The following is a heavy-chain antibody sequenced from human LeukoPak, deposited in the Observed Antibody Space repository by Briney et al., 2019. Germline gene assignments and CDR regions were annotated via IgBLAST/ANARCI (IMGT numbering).Heavy chain of an antibody. Sequence: GGSLRLSCAASGFTFTNYAMSWVRQAPGKGLEWVSGMSGRGVSTYYADSVKGRFTISRDNAKNSLYLQMNSLRAEDTAVYYCARDRVLWFGDYYYYYGMDVWGQGTTVTVSS. CDR3: ARDRVLWFGDYYYYYGMDV. J-gene: IGHJ6*02. V-gene: IGHV3-23*01. CDR2: MSGRGVST. D-gene: IGHD3-10*01. CDR1: GFTFTNYA.